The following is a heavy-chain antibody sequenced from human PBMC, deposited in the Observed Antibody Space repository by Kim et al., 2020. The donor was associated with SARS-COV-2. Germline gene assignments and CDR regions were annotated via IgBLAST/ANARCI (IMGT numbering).Heavy chain of an antibody. V-gene: IGHV3-21*04. CDR2: ISSSSSYI. CDR1: GFTFSSYS. Sequence: GGSLRLSCAVSGFTFSSYSMNWVRQAPGKGLEWVSSISSSSSYIYYADSVKGRFTISRDNAKNSLYLQMNSLRAEDTAVYYCATLSLYCSSTSCYGLEDYWGQGTLVTVSS. J-gene: IGHJ4*02. D-gene: IGHD2-2*01. CDR3: ATLSLYCSSTSCYGLEDY.